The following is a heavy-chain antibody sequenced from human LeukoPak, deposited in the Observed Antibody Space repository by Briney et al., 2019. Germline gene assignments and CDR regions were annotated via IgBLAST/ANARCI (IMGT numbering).Heavy chain of an antibody. CDR2: INSDGINT. J-gene: IGHJ4*02. D-gene: IGHD6-19*01. CDR1: GFTFSNYW. CDR3: ARDHVQWTIDY. Sequence: PGGSLRLSCAASGFTFSNYWMHWVRQAPGKGLVWVSRINSDGINTSYADSVKGRFTISRDNAKNTLNLQMNSLRAEDTAVYYCARDHVQWTIDYWGQGTLVTVSS. V-gene: IGHV3-74*01.